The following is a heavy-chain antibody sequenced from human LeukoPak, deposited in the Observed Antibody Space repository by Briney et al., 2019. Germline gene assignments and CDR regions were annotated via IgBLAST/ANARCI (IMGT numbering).Heavy chain of an antibody. CDR2: MNPNSGNT. J-gene: IGHJ3*02. D-gene: IGHD2-15*01. CDR3: ARVRYCSGGSCYAFVAFDI. Sequence: GASVKVSCKASAYTFTSYDINWVRQATGQGLEWMGWMNPNSGNTGYAQKFQGRVTMTRNTSISTAYMELSSLRSEDTAVYYCARVRYCSGGSCYAFVAFDIWGQGTMVTLSS. V-gene: IGHV1-8*01. CDR1: AYTFTSYD.